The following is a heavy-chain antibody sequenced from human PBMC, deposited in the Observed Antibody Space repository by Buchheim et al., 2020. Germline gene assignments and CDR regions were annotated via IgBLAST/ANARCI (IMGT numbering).Heavy chain of an antibody. V-gene: IGHV3-33*03. D-gene: IGHD1-7*01. Sequence: QVQLVESGGGVVQPGRSLRLSCAASGFNLSSYGMHWVRQTPGKGLEWVALIWYDGSNEYYADSVKGRFTISRDTSKSTLSLLMNSLRAEDTAVYYCARAYTWHYVNWLDPWGQGTL. J-gene: IGHJ5*02. CDR3: ARAYTWHYVNWLDP. CDR2: IWYDGSNE. CDR1: GFNLSSYG.